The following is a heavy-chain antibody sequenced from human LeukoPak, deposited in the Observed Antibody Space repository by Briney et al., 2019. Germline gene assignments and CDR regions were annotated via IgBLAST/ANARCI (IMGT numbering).Heavy chain of an antibody. CDR1: GFTFSSYG. V-gene: IGHV3-23*01. Sequence: QTGGSLRLSCAASGFTFSSYGMSWVRQAPGKGLEWVSAISGSGGSAYYADSVKGRFTISRDNSKNTLYLQMNSLRAEDTAVYYCAKGMIEWWFGESPIDYWGQGTLVTVSS. D-gene: IGHD3-10*01. CDR2: ISGSGGSA. J-gene: IGHJ4*02. CDR3: AKGMIEWWFGESPIDY.